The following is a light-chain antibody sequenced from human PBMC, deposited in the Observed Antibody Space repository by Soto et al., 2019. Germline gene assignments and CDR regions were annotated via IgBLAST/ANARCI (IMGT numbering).Light chain of an antibody. CDR2: GNS. V-gene: IGLV1-40*01. CDR3: QSYDSSLSGVV. CDR1: SSNIGAGYD. J-gene: IGLJ2*01. Sequence: QSVLTQPPSVSGAPGQRVTISCTGSSSNIGAGYDVHWYQQLPGTAPKLLIYGNSNRPSGVPDRFSGSKSGTSASLAITGRQAEDEAEYYFQSYDSSLSGVVFGGGTKLTVL.